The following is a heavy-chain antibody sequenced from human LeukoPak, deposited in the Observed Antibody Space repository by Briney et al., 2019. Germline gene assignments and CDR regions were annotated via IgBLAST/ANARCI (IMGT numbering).Heavy chain of an antibody. D-gene: IGHD2-21*01. CDR3: ARDFVNGDSNWFDP. J-gene: IGHJ5*02. CDR1: GYTFTSYA. CDR2: INANTGNP. Sequence: ASVKVSCKASGYTFTSYAMNWVRQAPGQGLEWMGWINANTGNPTYAQGFTGRFVFSLDTSVSTAYLQISSLKAEDTAVYYCARDFVNGDSNWFDPWGQGTLVTVSS. V-gene: IGHV7-4-1*02.